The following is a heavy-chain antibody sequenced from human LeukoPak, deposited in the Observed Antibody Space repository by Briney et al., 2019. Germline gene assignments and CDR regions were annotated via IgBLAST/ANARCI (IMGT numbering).Heavy chain of an antibody. CDR2: IHTSGST. CDR3: ARDRTGYIGYEGDPFDI. V-gene: IGHV4-4*07. Sequence: PSETLSLTCIVSGGSFSSHYWSWIRQSAGKRPEWIGRIHTSGSTNYNPSLRGRVTMSVDTSKNQFSLKLTSVTAADTGVYYCARDRTGYIGYEGDPFDIWGQGTMVTVSS. CDR1: GGSFSSHY. D-gene: IGHD5-12*01. J-gene: IGHJ3*02.